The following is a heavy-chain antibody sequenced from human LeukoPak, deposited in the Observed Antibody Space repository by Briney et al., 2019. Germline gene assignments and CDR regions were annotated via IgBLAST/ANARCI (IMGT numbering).Heavy chain of an antibody. CDR1: GFPFSDYG. Sequence: GGSLRLSCAASGFPFSDYGMYWVRQAPGKGLEWLAVISHDGSNKYYADSVKGRFTISRDNAKNSLYLQMNSLRAEDTAVYYCARDNRGWQGIAARPKRSDYYYMDVWGKGTTVTVSS. CDR3: ARDNRGWQGIAARPKRSDYYYMDV. J-gene: IGHJ6*03. D-gene: IGHD6-6*01. CDR2: ISHDGSNK. V-gene: IGHV3-30*03.